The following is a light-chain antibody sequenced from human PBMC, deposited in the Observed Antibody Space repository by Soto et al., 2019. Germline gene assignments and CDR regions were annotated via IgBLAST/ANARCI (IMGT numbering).Light chain of an antibody. CDR3: QHYGNSPSVT. CDR2: GPS. Sequence: DIVLTQSPGTLSLSPGQRATLSCRASQSLPSTSLAWYQQKPGQAPRLLIFGPSKRATAIPDRFSVSGSGTDFTLTISRLEPEDVAVDYYQHYGNSPSVTFGQGTKLELK. V-gene: IGKV3-20*01. J-gene: IGKJ2*01. CDR1: QSLPSTS.